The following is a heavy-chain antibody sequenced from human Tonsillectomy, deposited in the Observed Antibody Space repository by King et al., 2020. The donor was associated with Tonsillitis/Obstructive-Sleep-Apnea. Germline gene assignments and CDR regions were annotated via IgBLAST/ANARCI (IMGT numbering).Heavy chain of an antibody. CDR1: GGSINSGPYY. J-gene: IGHJ6*03. CDR2: IYYSGST. CDR3: ARSVAPAPYYYMDV. Sequence: VQLQESGPGLVKPSQTLSLTCSVSGGSINSGPYYWTWIRQHPGQGLEWIGFIYYSGSTYYSPSLKSRLAISVDTSKNQFSLKLSSVTAADSAVYYCARSVAPAPYYYMDVWGKGTTVTVSS. D-gene: IGHD2-15*01. V-gene: IGHV4-31*03.